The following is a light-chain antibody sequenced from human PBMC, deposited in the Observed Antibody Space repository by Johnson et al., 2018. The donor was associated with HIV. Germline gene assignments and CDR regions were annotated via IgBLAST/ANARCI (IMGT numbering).Light chain of an antibody. Sequence: QSVLTQPPSVSAAPGQKVTISCSGSSSNIGNNYVSWYQQLPGTAPKLLIYENNKRPSGIPDRFSGSKSGTSATLGITGLKTGDEADYDCGTWDSSLSAYVFGTGTKVTVL. CDR2: ENN. V-gene: IGLV1-51*02. J-gene: IGLJ1*01. CDR3: GTWDSSLSAYV. CDR1: SSNIGNNY.